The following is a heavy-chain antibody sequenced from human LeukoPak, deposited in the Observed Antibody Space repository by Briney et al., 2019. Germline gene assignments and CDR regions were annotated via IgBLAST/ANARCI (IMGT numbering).Heavy chain of an antibody. CDR2: IAGSSGYI. Sequence: PGGSLRLSCAASGFTFSSYGMHWVRQAPGKGLEWGSSIAGSSGYISYADSVKGRFTISRDNAKKSLYLQMTSLTAEDTAVYYCARDRGAYCGGDCYLGFDYWGRGTLVTVSS. D-gene: IGHD2-21*02. V-gene: IGHV3-21*01. CDR3: ARDRGAYCGGDCYLGFDY. J-gene: IGHJ4*01. CDR1: GFTFSSYG.